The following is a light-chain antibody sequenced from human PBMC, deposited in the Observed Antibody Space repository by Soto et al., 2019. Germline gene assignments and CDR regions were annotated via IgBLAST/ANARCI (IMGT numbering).Light chain of an antibody. CDR1: RSVSSSY. J-gene: IGKJ4*01. V-gene: IGKV3-20*01. CDR3: QQYGSSPPLT. Sequence: EIVLTQSPGTLSLSPGERATLSCRASRSVSSSYLAWYQQKPGQAPRLLIYGASSRATGIPDRFSGSGSGTDFTLTISRLEPEDFAVYYCQQYGSSPPLTFGGGTKVDI. CDR2: GAS.